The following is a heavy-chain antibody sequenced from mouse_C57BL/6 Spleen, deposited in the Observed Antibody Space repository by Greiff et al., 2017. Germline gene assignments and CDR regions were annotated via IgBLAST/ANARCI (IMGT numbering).Heavy chain of an antibody. CDR3: ARDSNLGY. V-gene: IGHV3-6*01. J-gene: IGHJ2*01. CDR2: ISYDGSN. D-gene: IGHD1-1*01. CDR1: GYSITSGYY. Sequence: ESGPGLVKPSQSLSLTCSVTGYSITSGYYWNWIRQFPGNKLEWRGYISYDGSNNYNPSLKNRISITRDTSKNQFFLKLNSVTTEDTATYYCARDSNLGYWGQGTTLTVSS.